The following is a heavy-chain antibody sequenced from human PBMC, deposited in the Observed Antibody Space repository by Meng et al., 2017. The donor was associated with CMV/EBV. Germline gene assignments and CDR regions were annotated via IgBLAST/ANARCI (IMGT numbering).Heavy chain of an antibody. J-gene: IGHJ4*02. D-gene: IGHD2-2*01. Sequence: PLQGSAPGLWKPSHTHSLTCTVSGGSISSGDYYWSWSRQPPGKGLEWIGYINYSGSTYYNPSLKSRVTKSVDTSKNQFSLKLSSVTASDTAVYYCARVGRTSCYDYWGQGTLVTVSS. CDR2: INYSGST. V-gene: IGHV4-30-4*08. CDR1: GGSISSGDYY. CDR3: ARVGRTSCYDY.